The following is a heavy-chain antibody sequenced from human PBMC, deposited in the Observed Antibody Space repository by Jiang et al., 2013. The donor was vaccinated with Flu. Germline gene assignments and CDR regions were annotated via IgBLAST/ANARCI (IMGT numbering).Heavy chain of an antibody. J-gene: IGHJ4*02. D-gene: IGHD3-22*01. V-gene: IGHV4-39*02. CDR1: GGSINSGSYY. CDR2: IYYSGSA. CDR3: AKDDRARGFDY. Sequence: SGLVKPSETVSLTCTVSGGSINSGSYYWGWIRQPPGKGLEWIGSIYYSGSAYYNPSLLRGRVTISVDTSKNQFSLKLSSVTAADTAVYYCAKDDRARGFDYWGQGTLVTVSS.